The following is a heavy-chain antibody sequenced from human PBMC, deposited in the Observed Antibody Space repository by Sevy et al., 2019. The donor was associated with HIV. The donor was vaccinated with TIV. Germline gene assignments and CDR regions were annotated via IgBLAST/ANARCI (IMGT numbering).Heavy chain of an antibody. V-gene: IGHV3-23*01. J-gene: IGHJ5*02. CDR1: GFTFSSYA. Sequence: GGSLRLSCAASGFTFSSYAMSWVRQAPGKGLEWVSAISGSGGSTYYADSVKGRFTISRDNSKNTRYLQMNSLRAEDTAVYYCAKDMLCEDWFDPWGQGTLVTVSS. CDR3: AKDMLCEDWFDP. D-gene: IGHD3-10*02. CDR2: ISGSGGST.